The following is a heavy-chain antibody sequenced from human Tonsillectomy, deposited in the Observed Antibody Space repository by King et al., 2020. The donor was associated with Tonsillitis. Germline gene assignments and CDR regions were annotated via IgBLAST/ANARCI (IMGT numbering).Heavy chain of an antibody. Sequence: EVQLVESGGGLVQPGGSLSLSCAGSGFIFSNYWMAWLRQAPGKGLEWVANIRGDGNKKYYLDSVKGRFAISRDNAKKSLYLEMNSLRAEDTAVYYCARDRNREDSGIYYDVFDIWGQGTMLTVSS. CDR1: GFIFSNYW. V-gene: IGHV3-7*04. J-gene: IGHJ3*02. CDR2: IRGDGNKK. D-gene: IGHD6-19*01. CDR3: ARDRNREDSGIYYDVFDI.